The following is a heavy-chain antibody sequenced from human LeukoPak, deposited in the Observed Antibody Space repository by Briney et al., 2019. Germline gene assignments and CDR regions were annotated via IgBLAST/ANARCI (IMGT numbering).Heavy chain of an antibody. J-gene: IGHJ4*02. CDR3: ASPYYYDSSGTEDY. V-gene: IGHV3-48*04. CDR1: GFTFSSYG. CDR2: ISSSSSTI. D-gene: IGHD3-22*01. Sequence: GGSLRLSCAASGFTFSSYGMTWVRQAPGKGLEWVSYISSSSSTIYYADSVKGRFTISRDNAKNSLYLQMNSLRAEDTAVYYCASPYYYDSSGTEDYWGQGTLVTVSS.